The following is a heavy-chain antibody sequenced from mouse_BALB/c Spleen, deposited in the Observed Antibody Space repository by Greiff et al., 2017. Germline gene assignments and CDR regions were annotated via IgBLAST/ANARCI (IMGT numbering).Heavy chain of an antibody. CDR3: ARHETSPLDY. Sequence: EVMLVESGGDLVKPGGSLKLSCAASGFTFSSYGMSWVRQTPDKRLEWVATISSGGSYTYYPDSVKGRFTISRDNAKNTLYLQMSSLMSEDTAMYYCARHETSPLDYWGQGTTLTVSS. J-gene: IGHJ2*01. V-gene: IGHV5-6*02. CDR1: GFTFSSYG. CDR2: ISSGGSYT.